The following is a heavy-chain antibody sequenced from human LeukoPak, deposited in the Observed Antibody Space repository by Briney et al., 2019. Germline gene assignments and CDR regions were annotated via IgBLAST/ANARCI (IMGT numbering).Heavy chain of an antibody. CDR1: GGTFSSYA. CDR2: IIPIFGTA. D-gene: IGHD4/OR15-4a*01. CDR3: AVTMSSNWFDP. J-gene: IGHJ5*02. Sequence: GASVKVSCKASGGTFSSYAISWVRQAPGQGLEWMGGIIPIFGTANYAQKFQGRVTITADKSTSTAYMELSSLRSEDTAVYYCAVTMSSNWFDPWGHGTLVTVSS. V-gene: IGHV1-69*06.